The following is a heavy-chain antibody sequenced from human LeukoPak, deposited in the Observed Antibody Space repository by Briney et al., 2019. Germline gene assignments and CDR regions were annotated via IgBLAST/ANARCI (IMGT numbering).Heavy chain of an antibody. CDR3: AKVAEIVVVVAATPSWFDP. V-gene: IGHV3-23*01. CDR2: ISGSGGST. D-gene: IGHD2-15*01. J-gene: IGHJ5*02. Sequence: GGSPRLSCAASGFTFSSYAMSWVRQAPGKGLEWVSAISGSGGSTYYADSVKGRFTISRDNSKNTLYLQMNSLRAEDTAVYYCAKVAEIVVVVAATPSWFDPWGQGTLVTVSS. CDR1: GFTFSSYA.